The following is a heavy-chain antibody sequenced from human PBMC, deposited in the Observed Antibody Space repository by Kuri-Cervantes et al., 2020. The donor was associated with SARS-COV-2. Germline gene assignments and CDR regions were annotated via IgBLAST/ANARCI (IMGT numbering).Heavy chain of an antibody. CDR3: ARCSQDYYGSGSYAYYYYMDV. J-gene: IGHJ6*03. CDR1: GYSFTSYW. CDR2: IDPSDSYT. Sequence: GGSLRLSCKGSGYSFTSYWINWVRQMPGKGLEWMGRIDPSDSYTNYSPSFRGHVTISGDKSISTAYLQWSSLKASDTAMHYCARCSQDYYGSGSYAYYYYMDVWGKGTTVTVSS. V-gene: IGHV5-10-1*01. D-gene: IGHD3-10*01.